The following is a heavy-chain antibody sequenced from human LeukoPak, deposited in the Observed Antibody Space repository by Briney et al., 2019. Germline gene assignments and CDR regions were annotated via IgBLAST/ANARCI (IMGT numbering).Heavy chain of an antibody. V-gene: IGHV4-59*01. CDR1: GGSISSYY. J-gene: IGHJ6*03. CDR2: IYYSGST. CDR3: ARRHRKNWNYGPYYYYYMDV. Sequence: SETLSLTCTVSGGSISSYYWSWIRQPPGKGLEWIGCIYYSGSTNYNPSLKSRVTISVDTSKNQFSLKLSSVTAADTAVYYCARRHRKNWNYGPYYYYYMDVGGKGTTVTVSS. D-gene: IGHD1-7*01.